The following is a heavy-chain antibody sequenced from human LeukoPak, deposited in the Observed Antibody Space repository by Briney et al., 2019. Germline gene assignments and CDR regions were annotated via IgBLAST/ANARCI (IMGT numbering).Heavy chain of an antibody. CDR3: ARVSENLYIAAAGKIDH. CDR2: ISYDGTNK. CDR1: GFTFSNYA. D-gene: IGHD6-13*01. Sequence: PGGSLRLSCAASGFTFSNYAIHWVRQVPGKGLEWVSVISYDGTNKYYADSVKGRFTISRDNSKNTLYLQMNSLKTEDTAVYYCARVSENLYIAAAGKIDHWGQGTLVTVSS. J-gene: IGHJ4*02. V-gene: IGHV3-30*04.